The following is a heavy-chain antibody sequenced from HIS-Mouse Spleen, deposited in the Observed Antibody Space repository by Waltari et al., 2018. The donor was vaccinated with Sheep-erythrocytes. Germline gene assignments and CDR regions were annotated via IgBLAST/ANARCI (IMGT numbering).Heavy chain of an antibody. CDR1: GFTFRSYG. CDR2: ISYDGSNK. V-gene: IGHV3-30*18. CDR3: AKDRRGFWDY. J-gene: IGHJ4*02. D-gene: IGHD3-10*01. Sequence: VQLVDSGGGVVQPGRSLRLSCSASGFTFRSYGMHWVRQAPGKGLGGVAVISYDGSNKYYADSVKGRFTISRDNSKNTLYLQMNSLRAEDTAVYYCAKDRRGFWDYWGQGTLVTVSS.